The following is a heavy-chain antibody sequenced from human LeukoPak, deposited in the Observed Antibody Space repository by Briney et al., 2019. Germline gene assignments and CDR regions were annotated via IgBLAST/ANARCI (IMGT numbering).Heavy chain of an antibody. Sequence: GGSLRLSCAASGFTFSSHEMNWVRQAREKGLEWISHISSSGTTIYYADSVKGRVTISRDNAKNSLYLQMSSLRAEDTAIYYCARAFDYWGQGTLVTVSS. V-gene: IGHV3-48*03. CDR1: GFTFSSHE. J-gene: IGHJ4*02. CDR3: ARAFDY. CDR2: ISSSGTTI.